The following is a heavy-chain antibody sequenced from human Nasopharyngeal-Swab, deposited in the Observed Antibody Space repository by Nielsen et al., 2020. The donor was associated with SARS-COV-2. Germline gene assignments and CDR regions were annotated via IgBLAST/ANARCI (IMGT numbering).Heavy chain of an antibody. CDR1: GFTFSSYW. V-gene: IGHV3-7*04. CDR2: IKQDGSEK. D-gene: IGHD1-26*01. Sequence: GESLKISCAASGFTFSSYWMSWVRQALGKGLEWVANIKQDGSEKYYVDSVKGRFTISRDNAKNSLYLQMNSLRAEDTAVYYCWGELLRRYYYYGMDVWGQGTTVTVSS. J-gene: IGHJ6*02. CDR3: WGELLRRYYYYGMDV.